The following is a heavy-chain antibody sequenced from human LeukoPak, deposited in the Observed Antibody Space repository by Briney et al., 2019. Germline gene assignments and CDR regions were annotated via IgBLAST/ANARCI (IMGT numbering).Heavy chain of an antibody. J-gene: IGHJ4*02. CDR1: GDSVSINSAA. CDR2: TYYRSKWYN. D-gene: IGHD5-12*01. Sequence: SQTLSLTYAISGDSVSINSAAWNWVRQSPARGLEWLERTYYRSKWYNDYAVSVKSRITINPDTSKNQFSLQLNSVTPEDTAVYYCARDQTGSGYDRLFDYWGQGTLVTVSS. V-gene: IGHV6-1*01. CDR3: ARDQTGSGYDRLFDY.